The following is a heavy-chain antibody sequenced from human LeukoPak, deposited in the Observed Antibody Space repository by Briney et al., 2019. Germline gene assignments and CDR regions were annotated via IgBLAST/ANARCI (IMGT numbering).Heavy chain of an antibody. CDR1: GFTFSSYS. CDR2: ISSSSSYI. CDR3: TGTVVTPGAFDI. J-gene: IGHJ3*02. V-gene: IGHV3-21*01. D-gene: IGHD4-23*01. Sequence: PGGSLRLSCAASGFTFSSYSVNWVRQAPGKGLEWVSSISSSSSYIYYADSVKGRFTISRDNAKNSLYLQMNSLRAEDTAVYYCTGTVVTPGAFDIWGQGTMVTVSS.